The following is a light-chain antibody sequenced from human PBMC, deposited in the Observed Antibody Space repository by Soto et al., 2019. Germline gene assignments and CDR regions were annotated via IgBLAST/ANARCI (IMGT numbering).Light chain of an antibody. J-gene: IGKJ5*01. Sequence: EIVLTQSPATLSLSPGERATLSCRASQSVSTYLAWYQQRPGQAHKLLIYAATNRDTGISARFRGSGSGTDFTLTISSLEPEDFAVYYCQQRSGWPPITFGQGTRLEIK. CDR2: AAT. CDR3: QQRSGWPPIT. V-gene: IGKV3-11*01. CDR1: QSVSTY.